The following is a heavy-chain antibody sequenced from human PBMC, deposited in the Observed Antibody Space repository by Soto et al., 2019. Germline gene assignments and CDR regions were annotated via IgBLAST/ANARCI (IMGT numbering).Heavy chain of an antibody. CDR3: VRDRGYSGYDN. Sequence: EVQLVESGGGLAQPGGFLRLSCVASGFTFNNYWMHWVRQVPGKGLVWLARINTDGSSTTYAYSVKGRFTMSRDNAKKTPVRQLNSLRVEDTAMYYCVRDRGYSGYDNWGQGTVVTVSS. V-gene: IGHV3-74*01. CDR1: GFTFNNYW. CDR2: INTDGSST. J-gene: IGHJ4*02. D-gene: IGHD5-12*01.